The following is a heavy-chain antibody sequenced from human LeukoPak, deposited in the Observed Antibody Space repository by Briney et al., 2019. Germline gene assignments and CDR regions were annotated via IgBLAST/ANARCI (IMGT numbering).Heavy chain of an antibody. CDR1: GFTFGDHA. J-gene: IGHJ4*02. V-gene: IGHV3-49*04. CDR2: IRSKNYRGTA. D-gene: IGHD5-24*01. Sequence: PGGSLRLSCTASGFTFGDHAMSWARQAPGKGLEWVAFIRSKNYRGTAEYAASVRGRFTISRDDSKSIAYLQMNSLETEDTAVYYCARGATEFDYWGQGTLVTVSS. CDR3: ARGATEFDY.